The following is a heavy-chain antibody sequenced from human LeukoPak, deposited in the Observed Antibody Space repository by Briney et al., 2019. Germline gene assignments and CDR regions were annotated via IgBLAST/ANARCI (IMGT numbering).Heavy chain of an antibody. CDR3: ARAGVVAGTGWFDP. V-gene: IGHV4-31*03. CDR2: IYYSGST. CDR1: GGSISSGGYY. J-gene: IGHJ5*02. Sequence: PSETLSLTCTVSGGSISSGGYYWSWIRQHPGKGLEWIGYIYYSGSTYYNPSLKSRVTISVDTSKNQFSLKLSSVTAADTAVYYCARAGVVAGTGWFDPWGQGTLVTVSS. D-gene: IGHD6-19*01.